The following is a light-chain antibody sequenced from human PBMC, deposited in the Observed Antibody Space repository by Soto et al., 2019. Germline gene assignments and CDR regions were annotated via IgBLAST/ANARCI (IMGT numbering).Light chain of an antibody. V-gene: IGLV2-14*01. J-gene: IGLJ1*01. CDR3: SSYTSSSNYV. Sequence: QSGLTQPPSVSASPGQSITISCTGTSSDVGGYNYVSWYQQHPGKAPKLMIYDVSNRPSGVSNRFSGSKSGNTASLTISGLQAEDEADYYCSSYTSSSNYVFGTGTKVTGL. CDR2: DVS. CDR1: SSDVGGYNY.